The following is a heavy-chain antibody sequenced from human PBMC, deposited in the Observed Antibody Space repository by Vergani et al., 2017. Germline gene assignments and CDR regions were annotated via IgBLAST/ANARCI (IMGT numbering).Heavy chain of an antibody. J-gene: IGHJ3*02. CDR3: ARAPIYCRSTSCYLDAFDI. CDR1: GGSISSSSYY. V-gene: IGHV4-39*01. CDR2: IYYSGST. Sequence: QLQLQESGPGLVKPSETLSLTCTVSGGSISSSSYYWGWIRQPPGKGLEWIGSIYYSGSTYYNPSLKSRVTISVDTSKNQFSLKLSSVTAADTAVYYCARAPIYCRSTSCYLDAFDIWDQGTMVTVSS. D-gene: IGHD2-2*01.